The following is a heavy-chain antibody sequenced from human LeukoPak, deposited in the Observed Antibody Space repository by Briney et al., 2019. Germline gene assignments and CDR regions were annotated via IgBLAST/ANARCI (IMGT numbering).Heavy chain of an antibody. D-gene: IGHD1-7*01. V-gene: IGHV5-51*01. CDR2: IYPGDSYT. CDR1: GYRSTSYW. Sequence: LGESLKISCKGSGYRSTSYWIGWVRQTPGKGLEWMGIIYPGDSYTRYSPSFQGQVTISADKSISTAYLQWSSLKASDTAMYYCARNWNYQYFDYWGQGTLVTVSS. CDR3: ARNWNYQYFDY. J-gene: IGHJ4*02.